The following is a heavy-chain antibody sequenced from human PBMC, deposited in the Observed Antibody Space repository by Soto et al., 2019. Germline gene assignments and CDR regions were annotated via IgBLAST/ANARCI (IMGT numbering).Heavy chain of an antibody. Sequence: GGSLRLSCEGSGFNFRNFNMIWVRQAPGKGLEWVSSVSGSSSYIYYADSVKGRFTVSRDNANNLVFLQMNGLRPEDTAMYYCARDLRGHYGPWGQGTMVTV. CDR2: VSGSSSYI. CDR1: GFNFRNFN. J-gene: IGHJ3*01. V-gene: IGHV3-21*06. CDR3: ARDLRGHYGP. D-gene: IGHD4-17*01.